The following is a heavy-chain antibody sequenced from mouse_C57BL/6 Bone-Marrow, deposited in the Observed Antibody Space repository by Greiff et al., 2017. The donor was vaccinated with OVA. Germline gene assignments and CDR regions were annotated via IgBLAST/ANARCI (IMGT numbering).Heavy chain of an antibody. D-gene: IGHD1-1*01. CDR3: ARTLDYYCSSYWYFDV. V-gene: IGHV1-26*01. CDR1: GYTFTDYY. J-gene: IGHJ1*03. CDR2: INPNNGGT. Sequence: EVQLHQSGPELVKPGASVKISCKASGYTFTDYYMNWVKQSHGKSLEWLGDINPNNGGTSYNQKFKGKATLTVDKSSSTAYMELRSLTSEDSAVYYCARTLDYYCSSYWYFDVWGTGTTVTVSS.